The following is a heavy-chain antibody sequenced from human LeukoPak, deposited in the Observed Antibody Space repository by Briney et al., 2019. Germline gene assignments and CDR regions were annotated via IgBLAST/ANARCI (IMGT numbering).Heavy chain of an antibody. CDR3: ASSRIDDFHFDH. CDR2: IYYSGST. CDR1: GASISSSSHY. J-gene: IGHJ4*02. V-gene: IGHV4-39*01. D-gene: IGHD1-1*01. Sequence: KPSETLSLTCTVSGASISSSSHYWGWIRQPPGKGLEWIRSIYYSGSTYYNPSLKSRVTISVDTSKNQFSLKLSSVTAADTAVYYCASSRIDDFHFDHWGQGTLVTVSS.